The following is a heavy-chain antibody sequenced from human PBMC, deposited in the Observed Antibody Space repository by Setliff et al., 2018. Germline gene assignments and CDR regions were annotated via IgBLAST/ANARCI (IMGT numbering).Heavy chain of an antibody. J-gene: IGHJ4*02. CDR1: GASISTTYYY. V-gene: IGHV4-30-4*08. D-gene: IGHD6-19*01. CDR2: IYQNGIT. CDR3: ARGRAGHSGH. Sequence: KTSETLSLTCSVSGASISTTYYYWDWIRQSPEKGLEWIGTIYQNGITYYNPSVKSRVTISVDTSKNQFSLKLSSVTAADTAVYYCARGRAGHSGHWGQGTLVTVSS.